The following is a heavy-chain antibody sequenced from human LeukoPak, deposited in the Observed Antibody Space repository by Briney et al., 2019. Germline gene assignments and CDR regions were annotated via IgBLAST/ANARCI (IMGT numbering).Heavy chain of an antibody. Sequence: PGGSLRLSCAASGFSFSSYWMSWVRQAPGKGLEWVAHIKGDGSMESYVDSVKGRFTISRDNARNSVYLQMNSLRGEDTAVYYCARVVTWFDPWGQGSLVIVSS. CDR2: IKGDGSME. V-gene: IGHV3-7*04. J-gene: IGHJ5*02. CDR3: ARVVTWFDP. CDR1: GFSFSSYW.